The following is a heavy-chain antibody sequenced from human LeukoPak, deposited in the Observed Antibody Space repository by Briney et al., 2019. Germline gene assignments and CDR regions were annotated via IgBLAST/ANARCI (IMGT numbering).Heavy chain of an antibody. CDR3: THRDRIAVAGADY. J-gene: IGHJ4*02. D-gene: IGHD6-19*01. CDR1: GFTVSSNY. V-gene: IGHV3-15*01. Sequence: PGGSLRLSCAASGFTVSSNYMSWVRQAPGKGLEWIGRIKSKTDGGTTDYAAPVKGRFTISRDDSKNTLYLQMNSLETEDTAIYYCTHRDRIAVAGADYWGQGTLVTVSS. CDR2: IKSKTDGGTT.